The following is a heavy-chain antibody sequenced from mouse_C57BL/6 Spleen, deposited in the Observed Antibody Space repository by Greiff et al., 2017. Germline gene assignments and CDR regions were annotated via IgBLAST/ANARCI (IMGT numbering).Heavy chain of an antibody. CDR3: ARHGYSGSRAYGMGY. D-gene: IGHD1-1*01. CDR2: IYPGDGDT. CDR1: GYAFSSYW. J-gene: IGHJ4*01. V-gene: IGHV1-82*01. Sequence: QVQLQQSGPELVKPGASVKISCKASGYAFSSYWMTWVKQRPGKGLEWIGGIYPGDGDTNYNGKFKGKATLTVDKSSSTAYMQLNSLTSEDSAVYSCARHGYSGSRAYGMGYWGQGTTVTV.